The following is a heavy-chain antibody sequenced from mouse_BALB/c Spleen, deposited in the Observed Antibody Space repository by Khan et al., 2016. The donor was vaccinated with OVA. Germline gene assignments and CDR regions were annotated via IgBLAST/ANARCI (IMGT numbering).Heavy chain of an antibody. CDR1: GFTFSNFG. CDR3: ARSGGNFHWYFDV. V-gene: IGHV5-17*02. J-gene: IGHJ1*01. D-gene: IGHD2-1*01. CDR2: ISSGSSTI. Sequence: EVQLVESGGGLVQPGGSRKLSCAASGFTFSNFGMHWVCQAPKKGLEWVAYISSGSSTIYYVDTVKGRFTISRDNPKNTLFLQMTSLRSEDTAIYYCARSGGNFHWYFDVWGAGTSVTVSS.